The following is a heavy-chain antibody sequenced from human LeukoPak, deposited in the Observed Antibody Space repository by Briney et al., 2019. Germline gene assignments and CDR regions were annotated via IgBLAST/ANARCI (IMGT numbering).Heavy chain of an antibody. Sequence: SETLSLTCTVSAYSISSGYYWGWIRQPPGKGLEWIGSLSHSGSTYYNPSLKSRVTISVDTSKNQFSLKLSSVTAADTAVYYCARDVSGYAWFDPWGQGTLVTVSS. D-gene: IGHD3-22*01. V-gene: IGHV4-38-2*02. J-gene: IGHJ5*02. CDR1: AYSISSGYY. CDR3: ARDVSGYAWFDP. CDR2: LSHSGST.